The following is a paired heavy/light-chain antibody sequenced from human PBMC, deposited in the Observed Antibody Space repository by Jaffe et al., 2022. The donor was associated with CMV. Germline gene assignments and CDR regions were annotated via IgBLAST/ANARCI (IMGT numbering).Light chain of an antibody. V-gene: IGKV2-40*01. J-gene: IGKJ4*01. CDR2: TLS. Sequence: DIVMTQTPLSLPVTPGEPASISCRSSQSLLDSDDGNTYLDWYLQKPGQSPQLLIYTLSYRASGVPDRFSGSGSGTDFTLKISRVEAEDVGVYYCMQRIEFPYTFGGGTKVEIK. CDR1: QSLLDSDDGNTY. CDR3: MQRIEFPYT.
Heavy chain of an antibody. CDR1: GGSISSYY. Sequence: QVQLQESGPGLVKPSETLSLTCTVSGGSISSYYWSWIRQPPGKGLEWIGYIYYSGSTNYNPSLKSRVTISVDTSKNQFSLKLSSVTAADTAVYYCARVWSGYSGYDSVYYYGMDVWGQGTTVTVSS. CDR3: ARVWSGYSGYDSVYYYGMDV. V-gene: IGHV4-59*01. D-gene: IGHD5-12*01. CDR2: IYYSGST. J-gene: IGHJ6*02.